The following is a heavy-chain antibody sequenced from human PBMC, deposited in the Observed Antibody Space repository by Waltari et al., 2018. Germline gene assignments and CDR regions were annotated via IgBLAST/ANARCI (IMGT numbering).Heavy chain of an antibody. CDR3: AAGNPTRSYDLDA. Sequence: QPQLQESGPGLVKPSETLSLTCNVSGDSISSSGFDWVWIRQSPGKGLEWIGSIYYDGSTYYSPSLRSRVTISADTSKNQFSLKLTSVTAADTAVYYCAAGNPTRSYDLDAWGQGILVTASS. J-gene: IGHJ5*02. CDR1: GDSISSSGFD. CDR2: IYYDGST. D-gene: IGHD3-16*01. V-gene: IGHV4-39*01.